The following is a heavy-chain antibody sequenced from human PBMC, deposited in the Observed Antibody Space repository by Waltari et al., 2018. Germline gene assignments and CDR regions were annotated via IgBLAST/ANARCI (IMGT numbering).Heavy chain of an antibody. J-gene: IGHJ4*02. CDR3: ARTSDNQYDSSGYNWDY. Sequence: EVQLVESGGGLVQPGGSLRLSCPASGSTFSRFWTHWVRQGPGKGLVWVSRINMNGSPAGYADSVKGRFTISRDNAKDTLYLQMSSLRAEDTAVYYCARTSDNQYDSSGYNWDYWGQGTLVTVSS. V-gene: IGHV3-74*01. CDR1: GSTFSRFW. D-gene: IGHD3-22*01. CDR2: INMNGSPA.